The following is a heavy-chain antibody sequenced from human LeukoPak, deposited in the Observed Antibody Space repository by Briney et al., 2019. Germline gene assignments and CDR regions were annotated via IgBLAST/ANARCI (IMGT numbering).Heavy chain of an antibody. CDR1: GHTFTVYY. J-gene: IGHJ4*02. CDR2: ITLNNGDT. V-gene: IGHV1-2*02. D-gene: IGHD7-27*01. Sequence: ASVKVSCKASGHTFTVYYIHWVRQAPGQGLEWMGWITLNNGDTKYAQKFQGRVTMTSDTSITTAYMELSRLKFDDTAIYYCAREGELGLNDWGQGTLVTVSS. CDR3: AREGELGLND.